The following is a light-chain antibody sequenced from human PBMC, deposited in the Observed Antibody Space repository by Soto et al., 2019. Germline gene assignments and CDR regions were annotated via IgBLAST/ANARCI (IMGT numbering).Light chain of an antibody. CDR3: QQLNSYPLT. CDR2: SAS. V-gene: IGKV1-17*01. Sequence: IQMTQSPSSLSASVGDSVTITCRASQNIKTYLNWYQQKPGKAPNLLIYSASTLQSGVPSRFSGSGSGTDFTLTISSLQPEDFATYYCQQLNSYPLTFGGGTKVDI. CDR1: QNIKTY. J-gene: IGKJ4*01.